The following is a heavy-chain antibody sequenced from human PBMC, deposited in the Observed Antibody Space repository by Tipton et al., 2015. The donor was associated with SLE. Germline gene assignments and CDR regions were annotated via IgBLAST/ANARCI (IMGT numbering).Heavy chain of an antibody. D-gene: IGHD5-18*01. Sequence: TLSLTCSVSGDSISSSNYYWGWIRQPPGKGLEWIGAIYHTATTYYNPSLKSRVTISVDTSKNQFSLKVSSVTAADTAVYYCARRPPTMVTDPFDYWGQGTLVTVSS. CDR3: ARRPPTMVTDPFDY. V-gene: IGHV4-39*01. CDR1: GDSISSSNYY. J-gene: IGHJ4*02. CDR2: IYHTATT.